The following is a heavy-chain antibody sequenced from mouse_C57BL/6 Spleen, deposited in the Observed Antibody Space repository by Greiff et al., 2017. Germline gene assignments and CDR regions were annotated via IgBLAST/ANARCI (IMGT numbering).Heavy chain of an antibody. J-gene: IGHJ3*01. CDR1: GYTFTEYT. V-gene: IGHV1-62-2*01. CDR2: FYPGSGCI. Sequence: VQLQQSGAELVKPGASVKLSCKASGYTFTEYTIHWVKQRPGQGLEWIGWFYPGSGCIKYNEKFKDKATLTADKSSTTASMELSSLTSEDSAVYFCARHEDSKGSPWFAYWGQGTLVTVSA. D-gene: IGHD2-5*01. CDR3: ARHEDSKGSPWFAY.